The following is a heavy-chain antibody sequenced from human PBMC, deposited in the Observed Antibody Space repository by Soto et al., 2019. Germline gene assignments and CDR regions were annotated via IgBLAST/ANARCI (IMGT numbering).Heavy chain of an antibody. CDR1: GGTFSTYA. CDR2: IIPMFGTA. D-gene: IGHD5-18*01. Sequence: QVQLVQSGAEVKKPESSVKVSCKAPGGTFSTYAISWVRQAPGQGLEWMGGIIPMFGTANYAQRFQDRVTITADESTNTGQMGLSSLESEETAVYFGANGIKVWIRRINNGYSGWGQGTLVTVSS. V-gene: IGHV1-69*12. J-gene: IGHJ4*02. CDR3: ANGIKVWIRRINNGYSG.